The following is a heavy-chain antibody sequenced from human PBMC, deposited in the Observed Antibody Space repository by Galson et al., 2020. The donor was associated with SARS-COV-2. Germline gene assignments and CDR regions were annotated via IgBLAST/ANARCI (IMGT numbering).Heavy chain of an antibody. J-gene: IGHJ4*02. CDR3: AAIVGATTASY. V-gene: IGHV1-58*02. Sequence: SVKVSCKTSGITFIGSAMQWVRQARGQRLEWIGWIVGGSADTKYAQKFQGRVTITRDMSTSTAYMELNSLRSEDTAGYYCAAIVGATTASYWGQGTLVTGSS. CDR2: IVGGSADT. D-gene: IGHD1-26*01. CDR1: GITFIGSA.